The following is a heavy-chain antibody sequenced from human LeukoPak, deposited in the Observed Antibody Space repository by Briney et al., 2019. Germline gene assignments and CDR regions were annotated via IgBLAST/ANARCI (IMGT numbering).Heavy chain of an antibody. V-gene: IGHV4-59*01. CDR3: ARGHSGRGGIDP. J-gene: IGHJ5*02. Sequence: SQTLSLTCTVSAGSLSSYYGNWIRQPPGKGLEWIGYIYYSGSTNYNPSLKSRVTISVDTSKNQFSLKLSSVTAADTAVYYCARGHSGRGGIDPWGQGTLVTVSS. CDR1: AGSLSSYY. CDR2: IYYSGST. D-gene: IGHD3-10*02.